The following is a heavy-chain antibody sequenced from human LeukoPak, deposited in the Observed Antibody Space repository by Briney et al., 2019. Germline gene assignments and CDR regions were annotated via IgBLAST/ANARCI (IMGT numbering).Heavy chain of an antibody. Sequence: SETLSLTCTVSGGSISSYYWSWIRQPPGKGLEWIGYIYYSGSTNYNPSLKSRVTISVDTSKNQFSLKLSSVTAADTAVYYCARDSGWSPFDYWGQGTLVTVSS. D-gene: IGHD6-19*01. CDR1: GGSISSYY. J-gene: IGHJ4*02. V-gene: IGHV4-59*01. CDR3: ARDSGWSPFDY. CDR2: IYYSGST.